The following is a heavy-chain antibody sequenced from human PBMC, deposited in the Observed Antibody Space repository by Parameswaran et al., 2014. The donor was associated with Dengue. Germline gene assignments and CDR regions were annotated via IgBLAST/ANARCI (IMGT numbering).Heavy chain of an antibody. V-gene: IGHV3-23*01. Sequence: VRQAPGKGLEWVSAISGSGGSTYYADSVKGRFTISRDNSKNTLYLQMNSLRAEDTAVYYCAKDPEYYDFRDYGMDVWGQGTTVTVSS. CDR3: AKDPEYYDFRDYGMDV. CDR2: ISGSGGST. J-gene: IGHJ6*02. D-gene: IGHD3-3*01.